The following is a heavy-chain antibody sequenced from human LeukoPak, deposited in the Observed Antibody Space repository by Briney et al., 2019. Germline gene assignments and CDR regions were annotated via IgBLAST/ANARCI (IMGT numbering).Heavy chain of an antibody. J-gene: IGHJ4*02. V-gene: IGHV3-21*01. CDR2: ISSSSSYI. Sequence: GGSLRLSCAASGFTFSSYSMNWVRQAPGKGLEWVSSISSSSSYIYYADSVKGRFTISRDNAKNSPYLQMNSLRAEDTAVYYCARGATVTQNYWGQGTLVTVSS. D-gene: IGHD4-17*01. CDR3: ARGATVTQNY. CDR1: GFTFSSYS.